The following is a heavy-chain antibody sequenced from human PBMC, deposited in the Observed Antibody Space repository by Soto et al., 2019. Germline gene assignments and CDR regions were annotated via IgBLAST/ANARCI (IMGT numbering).Heavy chain of an antibody. J-gene: IGHJ4*02. D-gene: IGHD3-10*01. CDR3: ATGFNYYGRGTVKLDY. CDR2: ISYSGTT. CDR1: GGSINSDY. V-gene: IGHV4-59*01. Sequence: QAQLQESGPGLVKPSETLSLTCTVSGGSINSDYWSWIRQPPGERLEWIGYISYSGTTKYNPSLKSRGTISKDTSNNQFSLNLRSVTAADTAVYYWATGFNYYGRGTVKLDYWGQGTLVTVSS.